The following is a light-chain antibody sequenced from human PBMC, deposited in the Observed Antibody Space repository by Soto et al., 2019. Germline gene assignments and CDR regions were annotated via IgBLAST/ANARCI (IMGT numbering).Light chain of an antibody. CDR3: QRYNNWPLT. J-gene: IGKJ4*01. CDR2: DTS. V-gene: IGKV3-15*01. Sequence: EIVMTQSPATLSVSPGERATLSCRASQGIGDTLAWYQQKPGQTPRLLIYDTSTRATGVPARFSGSRSGAEFTLTINSLQSEDFGVYYCQRYNNWPLTFGGGTKVAVK. CDR1: QGIGDT.